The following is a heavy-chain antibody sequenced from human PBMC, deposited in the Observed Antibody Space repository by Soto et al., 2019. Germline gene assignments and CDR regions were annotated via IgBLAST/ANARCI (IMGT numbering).Heavy chain of an antibody. CDR1: GGSFSGYY. J-gene: IGHJ6*02. D-gene: IGHD6-13*01. CDR2: INHSGST. CDR3: YGAAVEHYYYGMDV. Sequence: QVQLQQWGAGLLKPSETLSLTCAVYGGSFSGYYWSWIRQPPGKWLEWIGEINHSGSTNYNPSLKSRVTISVDTAKNQFSLKLSSVTAADTAVYYCYGAAVEHYYYGMDVWGPVTTVTVSS. V-gene: IGHV4-34*01.